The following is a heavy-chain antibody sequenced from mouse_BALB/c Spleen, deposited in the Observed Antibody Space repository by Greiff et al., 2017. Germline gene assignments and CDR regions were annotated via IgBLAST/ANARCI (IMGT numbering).Heavy chain of an antibody. V-gene: IGHV2-9-2*01. CDR3: VRDYDGYYYYAMDY. D-gene: IGHD2-3*01. CDR1: GFSLTSYD. CDR2: IWTGGGT. Sequence: QVQLKESGPGLVAPSQSLSITCTVSGFSLTSYDISWIRQPPGKGLEWLGVIWTGGGTNYNSAFMSRLSISKDNSKSQVFLKMNSLQTDDTAIYYCVRDYDGYYYYAMDYWGQGTSVTVSS. J-gene: IGHJ4*01.